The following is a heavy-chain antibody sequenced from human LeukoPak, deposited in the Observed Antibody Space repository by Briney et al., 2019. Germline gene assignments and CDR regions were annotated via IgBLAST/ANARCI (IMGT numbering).Heavy chain of an antibody. Sequence: PGGSLRLSCAASRFTFSSYSTNWVRQAPGKGLEWVSSISSSSSYIYYADSVKGRFTISRDNAKNSLYLQMNSLRAEDTAVYYCARDAFVADSGSYSDVDYYYMDVWGKGTTVTVSS. CDR1: RFTFSSYS. CDR2: ISSSSSYI. J-gene: IGHJ6*03. CDR3: ARDAFVADSGSYSDVDYYYMDV. V-gene: IGHV3-21*01. D-gene: IGHD1-26*01.